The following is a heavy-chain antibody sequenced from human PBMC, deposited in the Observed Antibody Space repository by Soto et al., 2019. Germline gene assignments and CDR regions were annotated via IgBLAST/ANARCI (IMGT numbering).Heavy chain of an antibody. CDR1: GYSFTDYH. Sequence: ASVKVSCKASGYSFTDYHIHWVRQAPGQGLEWLGRINPKSGGTSTAQKFQGWVTMTTDTSISTASMELTRLTSDDTAIYYCARGDSTDCSNGVCSFFYNHDMDVWGQGTTATVSS. J-gene: IGHJ6*02. CDR3: ARGDSTDCSNGVCSFFYNHDMDV. CDR2: INPKSGGT. V-gene: IGHV1-2*04. D-gene: IGHD2-8*01.